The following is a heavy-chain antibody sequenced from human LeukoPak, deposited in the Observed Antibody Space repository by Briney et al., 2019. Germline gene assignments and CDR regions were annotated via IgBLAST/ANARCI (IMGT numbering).Heavy chain of an antibody. CDR2: IIPIFGTA. CDR1: GGTFSSYA. Sequence: SVKVSCKASGGTFSSYAISWVRQAPGQGLEWMGGIIPIFGTANYAQKLQGRVTITTDESTSTAYMELSSLRSEDTAVYYCARGDEMSTNWFDPWGQGTLVTVSS. CDR3: ARGDEMSTNWFDP. J-gene: IGHJ5*02. D-gene: IGHD5-24*01. V-gene: IGHV1-69*05.